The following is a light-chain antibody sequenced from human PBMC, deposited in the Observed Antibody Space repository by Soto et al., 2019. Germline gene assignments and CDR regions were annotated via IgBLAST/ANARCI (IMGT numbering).Light chain of an antibody. Sequence: SVLSQPASVSGSPGQSITISCAGTSSDVGGYNYVSWYQQHPGRAPKLMISEVSNRPSGVSNRFSGSKSGNTASLTISGLQAEDEADYYCSSYTGTSTLVFGGGTKVTV. CDR2: EVS. CDR1: SSDVGGYNY. J-gene: IGLJ3*02. V-gene: IGLV2-14*01. CDR3: SSYTGTSTLV.